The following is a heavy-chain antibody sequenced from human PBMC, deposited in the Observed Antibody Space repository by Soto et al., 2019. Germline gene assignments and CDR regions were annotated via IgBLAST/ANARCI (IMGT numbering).Heavy chain of an antibody. V-gene: IGHV3-7*01. D-gene: IGHD2-21*02. J-gene: IGHJ4*02. Sequence: EVQLVESGGGLVQPGGSLRLSCAASGFTFSSSWMNWVRQAPGKGLEWVANIKEDGSDKHYVDSVEGRFTISRDNAKSALHLQMNSRRAEDAGVYYSSRGACYVIDYWGQGIVVTVSS. CDR2: IKEDGSDK. CDR3: SRGACYVIDY. CDR1: GFTFSSSW.